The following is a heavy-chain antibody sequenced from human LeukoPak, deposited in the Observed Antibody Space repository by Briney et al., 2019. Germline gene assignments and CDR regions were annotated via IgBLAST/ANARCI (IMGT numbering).Heavy chain of an antibody. Sequence: GGSLRLSCAASGFTFSSYAMSWVRQAPGKGLEWVSAISGSGGSTYYADSVKGRFTISRDNSKNTLYLQMNSLRAEDTAVYYCATSRGGYDILTGYTLFNYWGQGPLVTVSS. CDR1: GFTFSSYA. V-gene: IGHV3-23*01. D-gene: IGHD3-9*01. J-gene: IGHJ4*02. CDR3: ATSRGGYDILTGYTLFNY. CDR2: ISGSGGST.